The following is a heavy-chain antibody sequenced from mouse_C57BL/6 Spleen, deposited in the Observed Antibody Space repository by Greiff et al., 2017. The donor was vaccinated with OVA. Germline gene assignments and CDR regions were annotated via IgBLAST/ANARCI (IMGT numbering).Heavy chain of an antibody. Sequence: QVQLKQPGAELVKPGASVKVSCKASGYTFTSYWMHWVKQRPGQGLEWIGRIHPSDSDTSYNQKFKGKATLTVDKSSSTAYMQLSSLTSEDSAVYYCAHGYYVYYAMDYWGQGTSVTVSS. CDR1: GYTFTSYW. CDR2: IHPSDSDT. CDR3: AHGYYVYYAMDY. D-gene: IGHD2-3*01. J-gene: IGHJ4*01. V-gene: IGHV1-74*01.